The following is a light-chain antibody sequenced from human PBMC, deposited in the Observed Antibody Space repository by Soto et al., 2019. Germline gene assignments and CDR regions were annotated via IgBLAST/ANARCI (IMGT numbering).Light chain of an antibody. J-gene: IGLJ7*01. V-gene: IGLV2-23*02. CDR1: SSDVGGYNY. CDR3: CSYAGSSV. CDR2: EVN. Sequence: QSALTQPASVSGSPGQSITISCTGTSSDVGGYNYVSWYQQHPGKAPKLMIYEVNKRPSGVSNRFSGSKSGNTAYLTISGLQAEDEADYFCCSYAGSSVFGGGTQLTVL.